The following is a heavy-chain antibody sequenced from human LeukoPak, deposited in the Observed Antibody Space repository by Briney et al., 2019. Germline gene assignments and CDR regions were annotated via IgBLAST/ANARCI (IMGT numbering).Heavy chain of an antibody. CDR3: ARVFYLNGFDI. V-gene: IGHV1-2*02. J-gene: IGHJ3*02. CDR2: INPNNGDT. Sequence: GASVKVSCKASGYTFSDHLIHWVRQVPGQGLEWMGWINPNNGDTNYVQRFQGRVTMTRDTSTSAAYMELRSLRSDDTAVYYCARVFYLNGFDIWGQGTMVTVSS. CDR1: GYTFSDHL.